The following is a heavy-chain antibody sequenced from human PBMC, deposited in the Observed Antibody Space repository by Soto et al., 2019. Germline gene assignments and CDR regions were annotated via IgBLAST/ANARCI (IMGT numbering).Heavy chain of an antibody. CDR3: VKDLGTPPYYFDY. J-gene: IGHJ4*02. V-gene: IGHV3-30*18. CDR2: ISYHGSNE. CDR1: GFTFSNYG. Sequence: QVQLVESGGGVVQPGRSLRLYCAASGFTFSNYGMHWVRQAPGKGLEWVAVISYHGSNEYYPDSEKGRFTISRDNSKNTVYLQMNSLRVEDTAVYYCVKDLGTPPYYFDYWGQGTLVTVSS.